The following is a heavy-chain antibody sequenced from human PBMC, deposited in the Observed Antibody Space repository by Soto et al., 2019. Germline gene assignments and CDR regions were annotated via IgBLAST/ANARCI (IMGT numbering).Heavy chain of an antibody. J-gene: IGHJ2*01. CDR3: AKRGAGGYFDL. CDR1: GFTFSSYA. V-gene: IGHV3-23*01. D-gene: IGHD6-19*01. CDR2: ISGSGDST. Sequence: EVQLLESGGGLVQPGGSLRLSCAASGFTFSSYAMNWVRQAPGKGLEWVSVISGSGDSTYYADSEKGRFTISRDNSKNTLYLQMNSLRAEDTAVYYCAKRGAGGYFDLWGRGTLVTVSS.